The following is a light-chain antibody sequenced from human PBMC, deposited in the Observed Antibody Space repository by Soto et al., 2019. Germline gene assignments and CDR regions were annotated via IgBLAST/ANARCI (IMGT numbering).Light chain of an antibody. CDR3: QQYGNSPRT. J-gene: IGKJ1*01. Sequence: EIVLTQSPATLSLSPGERATLSCRASQSVSSYLAWYQQKPGQAPRLLIYDASNRATGIPARFSGGGSGTDFTLTTSRLEPEDFAVYYCQQYGNSPRTFGQGTKV. CDR2: DAS. V-gene: IGKV3-11*01. CDR1: QSVSSY.